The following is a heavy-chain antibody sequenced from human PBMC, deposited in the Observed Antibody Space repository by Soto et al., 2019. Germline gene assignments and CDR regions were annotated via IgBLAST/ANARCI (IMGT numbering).Heavy chain of an antibody. J-gene: IGHJ6*02. CDR2: INHSGST. CDR3: ARVQQQLVRRAVKYYYGMDV. Sequence: SETLSLTCAVYGGSFSGYYWSWIRQPPGKGLEWIGEINHSGSTNYNPSLKSRVTISVDTSKNQFSLKLSSVTAADTAVYYCARVQQQLVRRAVKYYYGMDVWGQGTTVTVSS. D-gene: IGHD6-13*01. V-gene: IGHV4-34*01. CDR1: GGSFSGYY.